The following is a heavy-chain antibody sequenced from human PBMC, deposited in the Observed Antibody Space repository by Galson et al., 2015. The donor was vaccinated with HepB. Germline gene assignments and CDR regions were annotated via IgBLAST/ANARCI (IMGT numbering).Heavy chain of an antibody. J-gene: IGHJ5*02. CDR1: GGSVSTNNYF. CDR3: AKHRHQYYFGSGIGLNWFDP. V-gene: IGHV4-39*01. D-gene: IGHD3-10*01. CDR2: ISYSGST. Sequence: TLSLTCTVSGGSVSTNNYFWGWIRQPPGKGLEWIGTISYSGSTHYNPSLKSRVSISVDTSKNQFSLKLSSVTAADTAVFYCAKHRHQYYFGSGIGLNWFDPWGQGTLVTVSS.